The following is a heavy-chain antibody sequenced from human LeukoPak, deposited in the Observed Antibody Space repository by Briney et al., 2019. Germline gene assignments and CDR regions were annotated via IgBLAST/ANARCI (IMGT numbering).Heavy chain of an antibody. V-gene: IGHV4-39*01. CDR1: SGSISSYY. CDR2: IYYSGST. J-gene: IGHJ5*02. D-gene: IGHD1-14*01. CDR3: ARARKPSNWFDP. Sequence: PSETLSLTCTVSSGSISSYYWGWIRQPPGKGLEWIGSIYYSGSTYYNPSLKSRVTISVDTSKNQFSLKLSSVTAADTAVYYCARARKPSNWFDPWGQGTLVTVSS.